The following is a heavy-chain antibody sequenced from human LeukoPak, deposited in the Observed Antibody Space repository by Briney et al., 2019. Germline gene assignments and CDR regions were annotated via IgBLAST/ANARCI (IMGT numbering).Heavy chain of an antibody. J-gene: IGHJ4*02. Sequence: GGSLRLSCAASGFTFSTYWMHWVRQAPGKGLVWVSRINTDGSTTTYADSVKGRFTISRDNAKNTLYMQMNSLRAEDTAVYYCARTPRDCSSTSCYYFDYGGQGTLVTVSS. D-gene: IGHD2-2*01. CDR1: GFTFSTYW. CDR3: ARTPRDCSSTSCYYFDY. V-gene: IGHV3-74*01. CDR2: INTDGSTT.